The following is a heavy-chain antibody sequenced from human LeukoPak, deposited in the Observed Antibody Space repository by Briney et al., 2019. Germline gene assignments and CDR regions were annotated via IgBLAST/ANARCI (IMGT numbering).Heavy chain of an antibody. J-gene: IGHJ3*02. CDR2: ISAYNDNA. CDR1: GYTFTSYG. V-gene: IGHV1-18*04. CDR3: ARGPLYYDILTGYYTEGGAFDI. D-gene: IGHD3-9*01. Sequence: ASVKVSCKASGYTFTSYGISWVRQAPGQGLEWMGWISAYNDNANYAQKLQGRVTMTTDTSTSTAYMELRSLRSDDTAVYYCARGPLYYDILTGYYTEGGAFDIWGQGTMVTVSS.